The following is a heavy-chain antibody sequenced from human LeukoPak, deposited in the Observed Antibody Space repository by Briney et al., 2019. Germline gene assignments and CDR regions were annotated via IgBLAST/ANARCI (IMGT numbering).Heavy chain of an antibody. V-gene: IGHV3-23*01. CDR3: ATDSSGYPGNWFDP. D-gene: IGHD6-19*01. J-gene: IGHJ5*02. Sequence: PGGSLRLSCAASGFTFSSYAMSWVRQAPRKGLEWVSAISGSGGSTYYADPVKGRFTISRDNSKNTLYLQMNSLRAEDTAVYYCATDSSGYPGNWFDPWGQGTLVTVSS. CDR1: GFTFSSYA. CDR2: ISGSGGST.